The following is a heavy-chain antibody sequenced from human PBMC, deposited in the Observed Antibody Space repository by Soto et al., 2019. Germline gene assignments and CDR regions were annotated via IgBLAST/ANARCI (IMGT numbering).Heavy chain of an antibody. J-gene: IGHJ4*02. V-gene: IGHV3-15*01. CDR2: IKSKADGSTT. D-gene: IGHD5-18*01. Sequence: LTLSCAASGITLSNAWMTWVRQAPGKALEWVGRIKSKADGSTTEYGSPVKDRFIISREDSKNTLDLQMHSLKTEDTAVYYCTTPLPGGHGYGYWGQGTLVTVSS. CDR3: TTPLPGGHGYGY. CDR1: GITLSNAW.